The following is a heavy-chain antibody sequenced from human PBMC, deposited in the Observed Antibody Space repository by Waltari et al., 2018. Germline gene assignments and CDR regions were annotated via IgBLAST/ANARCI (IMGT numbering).Heavy chain of an antibody. V-gene: IGHV4-59*11. D-gene: IGHD2-15*01. CDR1: GGSISSHY. J-gene: IGHJ4*02. CDR2: IYDSGST. CDR3: ARDLRYCSGGSCYSFFDY. Sequence: QVQLQESGPGLVKPSETLSLTCTVSGGSISSHYWSWIRQPPGKGLEWIGDIYDSGSTNYNPSLTSRVTISVDTSKNQFSLKLSSVTAADTAVYYCARDLRYCSGGSCYSFFDYWGQGTLVTVSS.